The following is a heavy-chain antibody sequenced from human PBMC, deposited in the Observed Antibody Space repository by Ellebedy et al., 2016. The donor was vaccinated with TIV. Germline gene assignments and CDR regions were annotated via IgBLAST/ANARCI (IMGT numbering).Heavy chain of an antibody. CDR2: IYQDGSEQ. D-gene: IGHD4-17*01. Sequence: PGGSLRLSCEASGFSFRSYWMSWVRQAPGKGLEWLVNIYQDGSEQFYVDSVKGRFTISRDNAKNSVYLHMNSLRAEDTAVYYCARRGSYGDYSVQVNSWFDLWGQGTLVTVSS. CDR3: ARRGSYGDYSVQVNSWFDL. V-gene: IGHV3-7*01. J-gene: IGHJ5*02. CDR1: GFSFRSYW.